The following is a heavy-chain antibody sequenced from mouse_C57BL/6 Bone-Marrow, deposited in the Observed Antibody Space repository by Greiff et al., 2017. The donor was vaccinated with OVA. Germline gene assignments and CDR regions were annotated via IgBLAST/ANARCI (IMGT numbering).Heavy chain of an antibody. CDR1: GFTFSSYA. V-gene: IGHV5-4*03. CDR2: ISDGGSYT. J-gene: IGHJ1*03. Sequence: EVKVVESGGGLVKPGGSLKLSCAASGFTFSSYAMSWVRQTPEKRLEWVATISDGGSYTYYPDNVKGRFTISRDNAKNNLYLQMSHLKSEDTAMYYCARGLTGWYFDVWGTGTTVTVSS. D-gene: IGHD2-4*01. CDR3: ARGLTGWYFDV.